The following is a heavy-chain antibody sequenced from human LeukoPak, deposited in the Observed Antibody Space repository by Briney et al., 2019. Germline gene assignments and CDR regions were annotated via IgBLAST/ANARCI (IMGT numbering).Heavy chain of an antibody. CDR2: ISGSGGST. CDR3: AKAQHHYDILTGYPNYYYYYGMDV. V-gene: IGHV3-23*01. J-gene: IGHJ6*02. Sequence: GGSLRLSCAASGFTFSSYAMSWVRQAPGQGLEWVSAISGSGGSTSYADSVKGRFTISRDNSKNTLYLQMNSLRAEDTAVYYCAKAQHHYDILTGYPNYYYYYGMDVWGQGTTVTVSS. CDR1: GFTFSSYA. D-gene: IGHD3-9*01.